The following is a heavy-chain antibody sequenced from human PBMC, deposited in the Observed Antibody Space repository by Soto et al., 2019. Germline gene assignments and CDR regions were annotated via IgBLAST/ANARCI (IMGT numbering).Heavy chain of an antibody. J-gene: IGHJ3*02. CDR3: ARQTGSVLRYFDWLPHPSFDI. D-gene: IGHD3-9*01. V-gene: IGHV4-31*03. CDR2: IYYSGST. CDR1: GGSISRGGYY. Sequence: QVQLQESGPGLVKPSQTMSLTCTVSGGSISRGGYYWSWIRQHPGKGLEWIGYIYYSGSTYYNPSPKSRVTISVDTSKNQFPLKLSSVPAADTAVYYCARQTGSVLRYFDWLPHPSFDICGQGTMDTVST.